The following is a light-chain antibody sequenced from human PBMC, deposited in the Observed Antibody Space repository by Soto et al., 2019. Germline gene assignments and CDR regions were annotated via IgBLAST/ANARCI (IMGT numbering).Light chain of an antibody. CDR2: SNN. CDR1: RSNIGSNT. J-gene: IGLJ2*01. CDR3: AAWDDSLNGPV. V-gene: IGLV1-44*01. Sequence: QSVLTQPPSASGTPGQRVTISCSGSRSNIGSNTVNWYQQLPGTAPKLLIYSNNQRPSGVPDRFSGSKSGTSASLAISGLQSEDEADYYCAAWDDSLNGPVVGGGTKLTVL.